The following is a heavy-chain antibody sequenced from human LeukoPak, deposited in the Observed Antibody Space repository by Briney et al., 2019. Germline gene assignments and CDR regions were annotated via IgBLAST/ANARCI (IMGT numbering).Heavy chain of an antibody. CDR3: AKDQYGGNPQYYFDY. V-gene: IGHV3-23*01. J-gene: IGHJ4*02. CDR2: ISGSGGNT. Sequence: PGGSLRLSCAASGFTFSSYAMSWVRQAPGKGLDWVSAISGSGGNTYYADSVKGRFTISRDNSKNTLYLQMNSLRAEDTAVYYCAKDQYGGNPQYYFDYWGQGTLVTVS. CDR1: GFTFSSYA. D-gene: IGHD4-23*01.